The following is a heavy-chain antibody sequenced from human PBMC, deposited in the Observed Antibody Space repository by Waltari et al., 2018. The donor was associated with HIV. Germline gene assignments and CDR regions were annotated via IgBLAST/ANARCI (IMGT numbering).Heavy chain of an antibody. CDR1: GYTFTDYY. V-gene: IGHV1-2*02. J-gene: IGHJ4*02. CDR2: INPKNGDT. D-gene: IGHD3-3*01. Sequence: VQVVQSGAEVKKPGASVKVSCTTSGYTFTDYYIHWVRQAPGQGLEWMGWINPKNGDTKFAQKFQGRVTLTRDTSITTTYRELNSLRFDDAAIYYCARPSAFTIFGILTPFDYWGQGTLVTVSS. CDR3: ARPSAFTIFGILTPFDY.